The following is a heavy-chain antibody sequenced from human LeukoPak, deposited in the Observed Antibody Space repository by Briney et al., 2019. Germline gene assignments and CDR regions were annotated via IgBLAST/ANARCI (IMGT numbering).Heavy chain of an antibody. V-gene: IGHV3-30*03. CDR2: ISYDGSNK. J-gene: IGHJ4*02. CDR1: GFTFSSYG. Sequence: GGSLRLSCAASGFTFSSYGMHWVRQAPGKGLEWVAVISYDGSNKYYADSVKGRFTISRDNSKNTLYLQMNSLRAENTAVYYCARSPSSGWYAVSSWYFDYWGQGTLVAVSS. CDR3: ARSPSSGWYAVSSWYFDY. D-gene: IGHD6-19*01.